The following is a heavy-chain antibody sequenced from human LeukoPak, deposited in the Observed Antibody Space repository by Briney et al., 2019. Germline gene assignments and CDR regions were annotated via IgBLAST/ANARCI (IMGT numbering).Heavy chain of an antibody. CDR3: ARSCGTCSIDP. J-gene: IGHJ5*02. CDR2: IRNKADSYTT. CDR1: GFTFSDYY. D-gene: IGHD2-15*01. Sequence: PGGSLRLSCAASGFTFSDYYMDWVRQAPGRGLEWVGRIRNKADSYTTEYAASVKGRFTISRDDSKNSVYLQVNSLKTEDTALYYCARSCGTCSIDPWGQGTLVTVSS. V-gene: IGHV3-72*01.